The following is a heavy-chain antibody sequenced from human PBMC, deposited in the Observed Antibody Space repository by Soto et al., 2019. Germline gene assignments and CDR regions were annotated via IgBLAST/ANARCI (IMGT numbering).Heavy chain of an antibody. CDR1: GFTVSNNY. J-gene: IGHJ4*02. V-gene: IGHV3-53*01. CDR2: IYSGGYT. CDR3: APRPGGGGY. Sequence: EVQLVESGGGLIQPGGSLRLSCAVSGFTVSNNYMSWVRQAPGKGLEGVSVIYSGGYTAYGDSVKGRFTISRDNSKNKILLQLKAPRPAAPAVYLGAPRPGGGGYWGQGTLVTVSS. D-gene: IGHD3-10*01.